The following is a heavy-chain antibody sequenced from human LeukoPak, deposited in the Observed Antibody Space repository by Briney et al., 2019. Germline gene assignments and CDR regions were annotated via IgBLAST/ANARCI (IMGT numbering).Heavy chain of an antibody. CDR3: ATLLCSSTTCYFAY. D-gene: IGHD2-2*01. CDR2: IYHSGST. V-gene: IGHV4-4*02. J-gene: IGHJ4*02. Sequence: PSGTLSLTCAVSGGSISSSNRCSWVRQPPGKGLEWIGEIYHSGSTNYNPSLKSRVTISVEKSKNQFSLKLSSVTAADTAVYYCATLLCSSTTCYFAYWGQGTLVTVSS. CDR1: GGSISSSNR.